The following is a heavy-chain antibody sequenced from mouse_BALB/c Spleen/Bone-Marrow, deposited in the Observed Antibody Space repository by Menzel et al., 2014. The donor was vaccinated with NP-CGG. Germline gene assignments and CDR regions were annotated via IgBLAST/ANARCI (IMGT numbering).Heavy chain of an antibody. CDR1: GFNIKDTY. CDR3: ARLEYYAMDY. Sequence: EVQLKQSGAELVKPGASVKLSCTASGFNIKDTYMHWVKQRPEQGLEWIGRIDPENGNTKYGPKFQGKANITADTSSNPAYLQLSSLTSEDTALYFRARLEYYAMDYWGQRTSVTVSS. V-gene: IGHV14-3*02. J-gene: IGHJ4*01. CDR2: IDPENGNT.